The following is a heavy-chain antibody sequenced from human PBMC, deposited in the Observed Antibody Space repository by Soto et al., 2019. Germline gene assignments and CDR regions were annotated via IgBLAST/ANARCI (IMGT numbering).Heavy chain of an antibody. CDR3: SKYKGFLEWTTTLFCCMDV. CDR2: ISYGGST. V-gene: IGHV4-59*01. CDR1: GDSISSSY. J-gene: IGHJ6*02. D-gene: IGHD3-3*01. Sequence: PSETLALACTVSGDSISSSYWSWVRQSPGKGLEWIGFISYGGSTNYNPSLKSRVTMSVDTSKNRFSLKLTSVTAADKAVYYCSKYKGFLEWTTTLFCCMDVWGQRTTVTVSS.